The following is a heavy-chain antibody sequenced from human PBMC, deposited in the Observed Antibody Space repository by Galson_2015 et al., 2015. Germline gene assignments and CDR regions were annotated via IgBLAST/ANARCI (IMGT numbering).Heavy chain of an antibody. CDR1: GFTFSSYW. Sequence: SLRLSCAASGFTFSSYWMHWVRQAPGKGLVWVSRINSDGSSTSSADSVKGRFTISRDNAKNTLYLQMNSLRAEDTAVYYCAVHFCSGYLLEDYCYYYMDVWGKGTPVTVSS. D-gene: IGHD3-3*02. V-gene: IGHV3-74*01. CDR2: INSDGSST. J-gene: IGHJ6*03. CDR3: AVHFCSGYLLEDYCYYYMDV.